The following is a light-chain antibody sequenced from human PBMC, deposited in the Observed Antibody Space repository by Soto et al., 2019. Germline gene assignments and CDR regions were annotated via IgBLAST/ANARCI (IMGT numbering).Light chain of an antibody. J-gene: IGLJ1*01. V-gene: IGLV1-40*01. CDR2: GNI. Sequence: QPVLTQPPSVSGAPGQRVIISCSGSSSNIGAGYDVHWYQQRPGTAPKLLIFGNINRPSGVPDRFSGSKSGTSASLAITGLQAEDEGDYYCQSYDSTLSARYVFGTGTKVTVL. CDR1: SSNIGAGYD. CDR3: QSYDSTLSARYV.